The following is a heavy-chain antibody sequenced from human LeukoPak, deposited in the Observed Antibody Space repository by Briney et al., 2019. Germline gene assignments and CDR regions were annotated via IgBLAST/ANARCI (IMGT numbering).Heavy chain of an antibody. Sequence: PGGSLRLSCAASGFTFSGSAMHWVRQASGKGLEWVGRTRSKANNYATAYAASVKGRFTISRDDSKNTTYLQMSSLKAEDTAVYYCARQGITDVEPATAGRFDYWGQGTLVTVSS. CDR1: GFTFSGSA. J-gene: IGHJ4*02. V-gene: IGHV3-73*01. CDR3: ARQGITDVEPATAGRFDY. CDR2: TRSKANNYAT. D-gene: IGHD3-16*01.